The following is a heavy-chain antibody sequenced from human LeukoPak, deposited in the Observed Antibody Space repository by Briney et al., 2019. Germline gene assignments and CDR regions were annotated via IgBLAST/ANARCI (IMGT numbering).Heavy chain of an antibody. CDR2: IYWNDDK. V-gene: IGHV2-5*01. CDR3: AHGFEGVDYYDSSVYFDY. CDR1: GFSLSTSGVG. Sequence: SGPTLVKPTQTLTLTCTFSGFSLSTSGVGVGWIRQPPGKALEWLALIYWNDDKRYSPSLKSRLTITKDTSKNQVVLTMTNMDPVDTATYYCAHGFEGVDYYDSSVYFDYWGQGTLVTVSS. D-gene: IGHD3-22*01. J-gene: IGHJ4*02.